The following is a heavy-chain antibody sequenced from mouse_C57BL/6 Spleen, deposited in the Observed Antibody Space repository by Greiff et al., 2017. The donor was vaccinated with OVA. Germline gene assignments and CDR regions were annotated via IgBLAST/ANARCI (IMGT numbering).Heavy chain of an antibody. CDR3: ARWLGNFDY. V-gene: IGHV1-26*01. CDR1: GYTFTDYY. D-gene: IGHD4-1*01. Sequence: VQLQQSGPELVKPGASVKISCKASGYTFTDYYMNWVKQSHGKSLEWIGDINPNNGGTSYNQKFKGKATLTVDKSSSTAYMELRSLTSEDSAVYYCARWLGNFDYWGQGTTLTVSS. CDR2: INPNNGGT. J-gene: IGHJ2*01.